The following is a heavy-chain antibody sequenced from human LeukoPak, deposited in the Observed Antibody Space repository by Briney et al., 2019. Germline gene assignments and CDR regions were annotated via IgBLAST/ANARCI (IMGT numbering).Heavy chain of an antibody. J-gene: IGHJ4*02. CDR1: GYTLTELS. CDR2: FDPEDGET. D-gene: IGHD2-15*01. CDR3: ATLPTLGYCSGGSCYLIDY. Sequence: ASVKVSCKFSGYTLTELSMHWVRQAPGKGLEWMGGFDPEDGETIYAQKFQGRVTMTEDTSTDTAYMELSSLRSEDTAVYYCATLPTLGYCSGGSCYLIDYWGQGTLVTVSS. V-gene: IGHV1-24*01.